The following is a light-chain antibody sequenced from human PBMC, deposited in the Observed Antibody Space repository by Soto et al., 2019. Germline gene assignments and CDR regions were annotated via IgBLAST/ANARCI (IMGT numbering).Light chain of an antibody. V-gene: IGKV3-20*01. CDR1: QSVSSNY. CDR2: GAS. Sequence: EIVLTQSPGTLSLSPGERATLFCRASQSVSSNYLAWYQQKPGQAPRLLIYGASSRATGIPDRFSGSGSGTDFTLTISRLEPEDFAVYYCQQYGSSRTFGQGTKVEIK. CDR3: QQYGSSRT. J-gene: IGKJ1*01.